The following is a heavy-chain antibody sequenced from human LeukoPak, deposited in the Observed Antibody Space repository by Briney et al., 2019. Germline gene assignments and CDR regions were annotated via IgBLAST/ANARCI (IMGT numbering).Heavy chain of an antibody. V-gene: IGHV1-46*01. Sequence: ASVKVSCKASGYTFTSYYMHWVRQAPGQGLEWMGIVNPSGGSTSYAQKFQGRVAMTRDMSTSTVYMELSSLRSEDTAVYYCARVGGDCSSTSCYLYFDYWGQGTLVTVSS. J-gene: IGHJ4*02. D-gene: IGHD2-2*01. CDR1: GYTFTSYY. CDR3: ARVGGDCSSTSCYLYFDY. CDR2: VNPSGGST.